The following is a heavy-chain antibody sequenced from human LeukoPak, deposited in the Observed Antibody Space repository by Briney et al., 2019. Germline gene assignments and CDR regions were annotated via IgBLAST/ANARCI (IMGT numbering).Heavy chain of an antibody. D-gene: IGHD2-15*01. CDR1: GFTFSSYA. Sequence: PGRSLRLSCAASGFTFSSYAMHWVRQAPGKGLEWVAVISYDGSNKYYADSVKGRFTISRDNSENTLYLQMNSLRAEDTAVYYCARDVKSILLIVVVVAATYYFDYWGQGTLVTVSS. CDR2: ISYDGSNK. CDR3: ARDVKSILLIVVVVAATYYFDY. V-gene: IGHV3-30-3*01. J-gene: IGHJ4*02.